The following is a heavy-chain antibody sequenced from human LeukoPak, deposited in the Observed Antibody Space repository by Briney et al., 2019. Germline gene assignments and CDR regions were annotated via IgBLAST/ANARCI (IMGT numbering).Heavy chain of an antibody. D-gene: IGHD2-8*01. J-gene: IGHJ6*04. Sequence: PGGSLRLSCAASGFTFSSYAMHWVRQAPGKGLEWVAVISYDGSNKYYADSVKGRFTISRDNSKNTLYLQMNSLRAEDTAVYYCARDLMLHPTYYYYGMDVWGKGTTVTVSS. CDR1: GFTFSSYA. V-gene: IGHV3-30*04. CDR3: ARDLMLHPTYYYYGMDV. CDR2: ISYDGSNK.